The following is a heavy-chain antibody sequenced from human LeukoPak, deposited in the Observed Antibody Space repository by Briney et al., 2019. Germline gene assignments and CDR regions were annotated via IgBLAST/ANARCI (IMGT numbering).Heavy chain of an antibody. D-gene: IGHD3-22*01. CDR1: GGTFSCYA. V-gene: IGHV1-69*04. Sequence: SVKVSCKASGGTFSCYAISWVRQAPGQGLEWMGRIIPILGIANYAQKFQGRVTITADKSTSTAYMELSSLRSEDTAVYYCATESYYYDSSGYYLSYYGYWGQGTLVTVSS. J-gene: IGHJ4*02. CDR3: ATESYYYDSSGYYLSYYGY. CDR2: IIPILGIA.